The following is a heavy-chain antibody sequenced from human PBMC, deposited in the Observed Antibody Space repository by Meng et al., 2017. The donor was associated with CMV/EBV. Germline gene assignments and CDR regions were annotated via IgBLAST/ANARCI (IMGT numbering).Heavy chain of an antibody. CDR3: ARVVPAAIGTIDY. V-gene: IGHV1-46*01. D-gene: IGHD2-2*01. CDR1: GYTFTSYY. J-gene: IGHJ4*02. CDR2: INPSGGST. Sequence: ASVKVSCKASGYTFTSYYMHWVRQAPGQGLEWMGIINPSGGSTSYAQKFQGRVTMTRDTSISTAYMELSRLRSDDTAVYYCARVVPAAIGTIDYWGQGTLVTVSS.